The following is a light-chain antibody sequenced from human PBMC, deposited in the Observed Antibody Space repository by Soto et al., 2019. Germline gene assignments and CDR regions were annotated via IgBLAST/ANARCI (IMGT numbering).Light chain of an antibody. CDR3: AAWDDSLNTYV. V-gene: IGLV1-44*01. CDR2: RNN. CDR1: SSNIGSNT. Sequence: QSVLTQPPSASGTPGQRVTISCSGSSSNIGSNTVNWYQQLPGTAPKLLIYRNNQRPSGVPDRFSGSKSGTSASLAISGLRSEDEADYFCAAWDDSLNTYVFATGTKLTVL. J-gene: IGLJ1*01.